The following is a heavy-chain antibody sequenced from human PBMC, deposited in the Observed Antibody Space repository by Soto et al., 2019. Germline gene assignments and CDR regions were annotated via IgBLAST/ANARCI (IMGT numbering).Heavy chain of an antibody. CDR2: INPSGGGT. V-gene: IGHV1-46*01. CDR3: ARGASSGWGYYFDY. D-gene: IGHD6-19*01. Sequence: QVQLVQSGAEVKKPGASVKVSCKASGYTFTSYYMHWVRQAPGQGLEWMGIINPSGGGTTYAHKVEGRVTXXRXTXXSTVYMEVSSLRSEDTAVYYCARGASSGWGYYFDYWGQGTLVTVSS. CDR1: GYTFTSYY. J-gene: IGHJ4*02.